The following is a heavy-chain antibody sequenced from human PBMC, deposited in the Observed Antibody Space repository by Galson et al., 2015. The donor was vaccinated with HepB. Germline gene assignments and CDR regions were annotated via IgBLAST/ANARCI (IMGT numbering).Heavy chain of an antibody. CDR3: ARGRSRGVLVVYAIDY. V-gene: IGHV4-31*03. CDR2: IYYSGST. J-gene: IGHJ4*02. Sequence: LSLTCTVSGGSISSGGYYWSWIRQHPGKGLEWIGYIYYSGSTYYNPSLKSRVTISVDTSKNQSSLKLSSVTAADTAVYYCARGRSRGVLVVYAIDYWGQGTLVTVSS. D-gene: IGHD2-8*02. CDR1: GGSISSGGYY.